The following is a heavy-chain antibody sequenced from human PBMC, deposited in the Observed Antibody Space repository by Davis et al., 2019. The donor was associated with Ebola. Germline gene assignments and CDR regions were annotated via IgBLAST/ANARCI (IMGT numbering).Heavy chain of an antibody. J-gene: IGHJ4*02. V-gene: IGHV3-48*01. CDR1: GFRFSSHT. D-gene: IGHD6-19*01. Sequence: GESLKISCSASGFRFSSHTMNWVRQAPGKGLEWVSYISSSSTNIFYADSVKGRFTVSRDNAKNSLYLQMNSLRAEDTAVYYCARQGSSSGWNFDYWGQGTLVTVSS. CDR2: ISSSSTNI. CDR3: ARQGSSSGWNFDY.